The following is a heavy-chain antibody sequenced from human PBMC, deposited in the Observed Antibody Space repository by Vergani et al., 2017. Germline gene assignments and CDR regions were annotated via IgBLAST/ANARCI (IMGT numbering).Heavy chain of an antibody. CDR2: VSHSGDT. V-gene: IGHV4-4*03. Sequence: QVKLQESGPGLVKPPGTLSLNCAVSGDSISSNLWWSWVRQSPGRGLEWIGEVSHSGDTNYNPSLKSRVTMSVDKSTNQFSLKLTSVTSADTAVYYWARRLRMPSARDAYDIWGQGTSVNVCS. J-gene: IGHJ3*02. CDR1: GDSISSNLW. CDR3: ARRLRMPSARDAYDI. D-gene: IGHD2-2*01.